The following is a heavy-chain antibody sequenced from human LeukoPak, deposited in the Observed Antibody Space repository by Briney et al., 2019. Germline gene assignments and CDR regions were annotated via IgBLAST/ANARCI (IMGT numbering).Heavy chain of an antibody. Sequence: GGSLRLSCAASGCTFSSYGIHWVRQAPGKGLGGVAFIRYDGSNKYYADSVKGRFTISRDNSKNTLYLQMNSLRAEDTAVYYCAKGDVGGGYFDYWGQGTLVTVSS. CDR2: IRYDGSNK. CDR3: AKGDVGGGYFDY. CDR1: GCTFSSYG. D-gene: IGHD3-10*01. V-gene: IGHV3-30*02. J-gene: IGHJ4*02.